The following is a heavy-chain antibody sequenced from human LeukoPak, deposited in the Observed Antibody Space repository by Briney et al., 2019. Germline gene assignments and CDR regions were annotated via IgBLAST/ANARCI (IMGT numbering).Heavy chain of an antibody. D-gene: IGHD1-1*01. Sequence: ASVKVSCKASGYTFTSYAMNWVRQAPGQGLEWMGWINTNTGNPTYAQGFTGRFVFSLDTSVSTAYLQISSLKAEDTAVYFCASEHCCAWGGGERNFDYWGQGTLVTVSS. CDR1: GYTFTSYA. CDR2: INTNTGNP. J-gene: IGHJ4*02. CDR3: ASEHCCAWGGGERNFDY. V-gene: IGHV7-4-1*02.